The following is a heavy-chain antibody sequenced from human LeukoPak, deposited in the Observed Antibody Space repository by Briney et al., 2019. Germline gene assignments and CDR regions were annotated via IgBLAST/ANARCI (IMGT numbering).Heavy chain of an antibody. CDR2: ISYDGSNK. V-gene: IGHV3-30-3*01. J-gene: IGHJ3*02. CDR1: GFTFSSYA. Sequence: GGSLRLSCAASGFTFSSYAMHWVRQAPGEGLEWVAVISYDGSNKYYADSVKGRFTISRDNSKNTLYLQMNSLRAEDTAVYYCAKVAGYSSSWSPKEDAFDIWGQGTMVTVSS. CDR3: AKVAGYSSSWSPKEDAFDI. D-gene: IGHD6-13*01.